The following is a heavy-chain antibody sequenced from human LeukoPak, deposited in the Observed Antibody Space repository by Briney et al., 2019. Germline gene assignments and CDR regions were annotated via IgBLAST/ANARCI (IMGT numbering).Heavy chain of an antibody. CDR3: TRENIVAGYYYAMDV. CDR2: IRRKTYGGAP. J-gene: IGHJ6*02. Sequence: GRSLRLSCSVSGFTVGDYAMSWFRQAPGKGLEWVCFIRRKTYGGAPEYAASVKGRFIISRDDSKSIAYLQMNSLKTEDTAVYYCTRENIVAGYYYAMDVWGQGTTVTVSS. D-gene: IGHD6-25*01. CDR1: GFTVGDYA. V-gene: IGHV3-49*03.